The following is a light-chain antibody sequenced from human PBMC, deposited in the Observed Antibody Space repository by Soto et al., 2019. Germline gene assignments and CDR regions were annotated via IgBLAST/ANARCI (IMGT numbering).Light chain of an antibody. V-gene: IGKV1-39*01. CDR3: QQSYATVRT. J-gene: IGKJ4*01. Sequence: DIQMTQSPSSLSTSFEDRVTITCRASQGISTFLNWYQQKPGKAPRLLIYAASRLQSGVPARFSGSGAETDFTLTITSLQPEDFGIYYCQQSYATVRTFGGGTKVDI. CDR1: QGISTF. CDR2: AAS.